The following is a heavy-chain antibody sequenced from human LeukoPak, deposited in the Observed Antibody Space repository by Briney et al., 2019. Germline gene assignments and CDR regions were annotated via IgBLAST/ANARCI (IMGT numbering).Heavy chain of an antibody. V-gene: IGHV3-15*01. D-gene: IGHD3-22*01. CDR3: TTAYYYDSSGRLYVEVQH. CDR2: IKSKTDGGTT. Sequence: PGGSLRLSCAASGFTFSSYWMTWVRQAPGKGLEWVGRIKSKTDGGTTDYAAPVKGRFTISRDDSKNTLYLQMNSLKTEDTAVYYCTTAYYYDSSGRLYVEVQHWGQGTLVTVSS. CDR1: GFTFSSYW. J-gene: IGHJ1*01.